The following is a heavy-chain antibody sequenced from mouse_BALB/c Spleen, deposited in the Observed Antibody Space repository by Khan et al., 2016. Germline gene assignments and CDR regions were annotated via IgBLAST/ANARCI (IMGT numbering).Heavy chain of an antibody. D-gene: IGHD2-4*01. V-gene: IGHV2-9*02. Sequence: VQLKESGPGLVAPSQSLSITCTVSGFSLTNSGVHWIRQPPGKGLEWLGVIWPGGSTDYNSALMSRLSITNDNSQNQVFLKMISLQTDDTAMYYCARDDQDYDAWFASWGQGTLVIVSA. CDR2: IWPGGST. J-gene: IGHJ3*01. CDR3: ARDDQDYDAWFAS. CDR1: GFSLTNSG.